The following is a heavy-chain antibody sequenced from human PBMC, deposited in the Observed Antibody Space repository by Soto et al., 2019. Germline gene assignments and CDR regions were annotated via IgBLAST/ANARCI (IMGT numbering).Heavy chain of an antibody. J-gene: IGHJ6*02. Sequence: PSETLSLTCTVSGGSISSYYWSWIRQPPGKGLEWIGYIYYSGSTNYNPSLKSRVTISVDTSKNQFSLKLSSVTAADTAVYYCARVRMVRGTYYYYYGMDVWGQGTTVTVSS. V-gene: IGHV4-59*01. CDR3: ARVRMVRGTYYYYYGMDV. CDR2: IYYSGST. D-gene: IGHD3-10*01. CDR1: GGSISSYY.